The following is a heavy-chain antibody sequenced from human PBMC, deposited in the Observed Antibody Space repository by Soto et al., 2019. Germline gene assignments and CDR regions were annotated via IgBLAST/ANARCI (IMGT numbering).Heavy chain of an antibody. Sequence: EVQLVESGGGLVQPGGSLRLSCAASGFTFSSYSMNWVRQAPGKGLEWVSYISSSSSTIYYADSVKGRFTISRDNAKNSLYLQMNSLRDEDTAVYYCARELRLEWLLVYDDYYYGMDVWGQGTTVTVSS. CDR2: ISSSSSTI. CDR3: ARELRLEWLLVYDDYYYGMDV. J-gene: IGHJ6*02. CDR1: GFTFSSYS. V-gene: IGHV3-48*02. D-gene: IGHD3-3*01.